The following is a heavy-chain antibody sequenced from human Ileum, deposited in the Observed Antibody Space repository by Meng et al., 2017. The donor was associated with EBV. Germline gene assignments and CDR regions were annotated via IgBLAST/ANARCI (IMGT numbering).Heavy chain of an antibody. V-gene: IGHV3-30*18. D-gene: IGHD2/OR15-2a*01. J-gene: IGHJ4*02. CDR1: GFIFDTFD. CDR3: TNLSF. CDR2: ISYDENIK. Sequence: LHAVGSWGGGFQPGRSLRCSCEPSGFIFDTFDMHWARQAPGKGLEWVAVISYDENIKFYADSVKGRFTISRDNSKNTLYRQLNSLRPDDTAFYYCTNLSFWGQGTLVTVSS.